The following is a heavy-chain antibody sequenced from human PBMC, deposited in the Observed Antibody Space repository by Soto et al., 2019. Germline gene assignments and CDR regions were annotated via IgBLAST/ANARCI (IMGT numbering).Heavy chain of an antibody. CDR1: GDSINTYY. CDR3: ARGPGGFGDFSLDY. J-gene: IGHJ4*02. V-gene: IGHV4-4*07. CDR2: IFSGGST. D-gene: IGHD3-10*01. Sequence: QVQLQESGPGLVTPSETLSLTCTVSGDSINTYYWSWIRQPAGKGLEWIGRIFSGGSTNYNHSLKSRVTMSIDTSKNQFSLKLTSLAAADTAVYYCARGPGGFGDFSLDYWGQGTLVTVPS.